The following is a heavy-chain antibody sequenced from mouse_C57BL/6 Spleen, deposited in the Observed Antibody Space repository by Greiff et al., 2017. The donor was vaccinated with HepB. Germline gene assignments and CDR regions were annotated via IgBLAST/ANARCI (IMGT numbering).Heavy chain of an antibody. D-gene: IGHD1-1*01. J-gene: IGHJ3*01. Sequence: EVQLQESGGGLVQPGGSMKLSCAASGFTFSDAWVDWVRQSPEKGLEWVAEIRNKANNHATYYAESVKGRFTISRDDSKSSVYLQMNSLRAEDTGIYYCTRLHFYYGSRGWFAYWGQGTLVTVSA. CDR2: IRNKANNHAT. CDR3: TRLHFYYGSRGWFAY. CDR1: GFTFSDAW. V-gene: IGHV6-6*01.